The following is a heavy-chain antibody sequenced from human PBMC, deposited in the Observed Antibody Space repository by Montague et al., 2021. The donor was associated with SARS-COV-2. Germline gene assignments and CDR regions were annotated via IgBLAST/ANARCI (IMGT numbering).Heavy chain of an antibody. J-gene: IGHJ6*02. CDR2: IYYSGST. CDR3: ARELSRYNGGKTSFLHAEMDV. Sequence: SETLSLTCTVSGGSISSGGYYWSWIRQRPEKGLEWIGYIYYSGSTYYNPSLKSRVTISVDTSKNQFSLKLSSVTAADTAVYYCARELSRYNGGKTSFLHAEMDVGAKGPRSPSP. V-gene: IGHV4-61*08. CDR1: GGSISSGGYY. D-gene: IGHD1-14*01.